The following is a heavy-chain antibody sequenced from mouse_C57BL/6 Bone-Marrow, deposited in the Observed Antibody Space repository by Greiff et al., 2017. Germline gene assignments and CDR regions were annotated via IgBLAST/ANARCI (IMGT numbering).Heavy chain of an antibody. CDR2: FHPYNDDT. V-gene: IGHV1-47*01. J-gene: IGHJ2*01. Sequence: QVQLKQSGAELVKPGASVKMSCKASGYTFTTYPIEWMKQNPGKSLEWIGNFHPYNDDTKYNEKFKGKATLTVEKSSNTVYLELSRLTSDDSAVYYCARGSTFFYYFDYWGQGTTLTVSS. D-gene: IGHD1-1*01. CDR1: GYTFTTYP. CDR3: ARGSTFFYYFDY.